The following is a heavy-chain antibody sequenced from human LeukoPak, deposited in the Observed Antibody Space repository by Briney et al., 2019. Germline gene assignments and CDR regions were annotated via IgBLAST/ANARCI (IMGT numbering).Heavy chain of an antibody. V-gene: IGHV4-34*01. CDR2: INHSGST. CDR3: ARFDDYVWGSAHDY. CDR1: GGSFSGYY. Sequence: SETLSLTCAVYGGSFSGYYWSWIRQPPGKGLEWIGEINHSGSTNYNPSLKSRVTISVDTSKNQFSLKLSSVTAADTAVYYCARFDDYVWGSAHDYWGQGTLVTVSS. J-gene: IGHJ4*02. D-gene: IGHD3-16*01.